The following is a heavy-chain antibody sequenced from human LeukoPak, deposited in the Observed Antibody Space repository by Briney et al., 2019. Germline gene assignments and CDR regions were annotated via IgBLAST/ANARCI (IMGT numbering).Heavy chain of an antibody. D-gene: IGHD4-17*01. J-gene: IGHJ6*03. CDR2: LWYDGSNE. Sequence: GGSLRLSCVASGFTFRGYGMRWVSQAAGKGMEWLSLLWYDGSNEYYADSVKGRFTISRDNSKNTLYLQMNSLRAGDTTVYYCAKGMTTGPRSVYHYMDVWGKGTTVTVSS. V-gene: IGHV3-33*06. CDR3: AKGMTTGPRSVYHYMDV. CDR1: GFTFRGYG.